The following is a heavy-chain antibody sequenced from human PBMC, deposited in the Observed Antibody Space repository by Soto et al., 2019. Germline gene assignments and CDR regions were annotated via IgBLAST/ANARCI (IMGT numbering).Heavy chain of an antibody. D-gene: IGHD2-2*01. CDR3: GRDLTSNANCIDP. CDR1: GDYIRVGGYY. V-gene: IGHV4-30-4*01. Sequence: NPSETLSLTCIVSGDYIRVGGYYWTWIRQRPGKGLEWMGYIYYTGKTYYNPSLESRLTMSVDRSKNQFSLRLTSVTAADTAVYFCGRDLTSNANCIDPWGQGTLVTVSS. J-gene: IGHJ5*02. CDR2: IYYTGKT.